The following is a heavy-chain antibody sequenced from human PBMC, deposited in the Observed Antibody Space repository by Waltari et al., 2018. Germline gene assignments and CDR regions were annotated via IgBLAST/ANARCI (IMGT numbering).Heavy chain of an antibody. CDR3: ARALVGATDFDY. Sequence: QVQLVQSGAEVKKPGASVKVSCKASGYTFTSYDINWVRQATGQGLEWMGWVNPNRGNTGYAQKFQGRVTMTRNTSISTAYMELSSLRSEDTAVYYCARALVGATDFDYWGQGTLVTVSS. CDR1: GYTFTSYD. D-gene: IGHD1-26*01. CDR2: VNPNRGNT. J-gene: IGHJ4*02. V-gene: IGHV1-8*01.